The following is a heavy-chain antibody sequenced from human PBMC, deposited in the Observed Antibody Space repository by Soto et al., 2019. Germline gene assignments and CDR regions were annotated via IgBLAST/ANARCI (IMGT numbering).Heavy chain of an antibody. J-gene: IGHJ6*02. V-gene: IGHV3-66*01. CDR1: EFTFSNYA. D-gene: IGHD3-10*01. CDR2: LYSGGST. Sequence: PGGSLRLSCAASEFTFSNYAMSWVRQAPGKGLEWVSILYSGGSTFYAGSVKGRFTISRDNSKNTLYLQMNSLRAEDTAVYYCARDHRLLLSGATTYFGMDVWGQGTTVTVSS. CDR3: ARDHRLLLSGATTYFGMDV.